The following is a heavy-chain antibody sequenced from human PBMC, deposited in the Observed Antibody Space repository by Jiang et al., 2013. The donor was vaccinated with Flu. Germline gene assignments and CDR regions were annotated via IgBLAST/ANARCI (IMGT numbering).Heavy chain of an antibody. D-gene: IGHD4-17*01. V-gene: IGHV1-24*01. Sequence: SGAEVKKPGASVKVSCKVSGYTLTELSMHWVRQAPGKGLEWMGGFDPEDGETIYAQKFQGRVTMTEDTSTDTAYMELSSLRSEDTAVYYCATGAHDYGDFEKEYWFDPWGQGTLVTVSS. J-gene: IGHJ5*02. CDR3: ATGAHDYGDFEKEYWFDP. CDR2: FDPEDGET. CDR1: GYTLTELS.